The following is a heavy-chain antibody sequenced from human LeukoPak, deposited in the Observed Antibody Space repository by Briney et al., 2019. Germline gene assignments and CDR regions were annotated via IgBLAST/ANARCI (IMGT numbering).Heavy chain of an antibody. D-gene: IGHD3-10*01. CDR3: ASDRVLGSGSLDN. J-gene: IGHJ4*02. Sequence: GGSLRLSCTASGFRFSDFWMHWVRPAPGKGLVWVSRIRGDGYDTNYADSVKGRFTISRDNAQNTLYLQMNSLRAEDTAVYYCASDRVLGSGSLDNWGQGTLVTVSS. V-gene: IGHV3-74*01. CDR2: IRGDGYDT. CDR1: GFRFSDFW.